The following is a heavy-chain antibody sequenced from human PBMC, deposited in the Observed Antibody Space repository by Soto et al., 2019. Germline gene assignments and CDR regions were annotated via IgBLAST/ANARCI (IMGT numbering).Heavy chain of an antibody. CDR2: ISYDGSNK. Sequence: GGSLRLSCAASGFTFSSYAMHWVRQAPGKGLEWVAVISYDGSNKYYADSVKGRFTISRDNSKNTLYLQMNSLRAEDTAVYYCASMPFTIFGLVHARDYYYYGMDVWGQGTTVTVSS. CDR3: ASMPFTIFGLVHARDYYYYGMDV. CDR1: GFTFSSYA. D-gene: IGHD3-3*01. V-gene: IGHV3-30-3*01. J-gene: IGHJ6*02.